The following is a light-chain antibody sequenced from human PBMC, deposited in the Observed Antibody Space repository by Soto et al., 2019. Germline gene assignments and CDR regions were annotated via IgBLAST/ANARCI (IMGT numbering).Light chain of an antibody. Sequence: QSALTQPASVSGSPGQSITISCIGTSSDVGGYNYVSWYQQHPGKAPKVMIYDVTNRPSGVSNRFSGSKSGNTASLTISGLQAEDEADYYCSSYTSSSAVFGGGTKLTVL. J-gene: IGLJ2*01. CDR2: DVT. CDR1: SSDVGGYNY. CDR3: SSYTSSSAV. V-gene: IGLV2-14*03.